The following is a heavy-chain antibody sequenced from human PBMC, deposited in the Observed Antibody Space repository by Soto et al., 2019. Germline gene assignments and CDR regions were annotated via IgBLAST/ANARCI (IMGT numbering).Heavy chain of an antibody. CDR1: GYSFTSYW. V-gene: IGHV5-51*01. CDR3: VRHEMWALRVFCINGVCYTGDPENLFDF. J-gene: IGHJ3*01. D-gene: IGHD2-8*01. Sequence: GESLKISCKGSGYSFTSYWIGWVRQMPGKGLEWMGIIYPGGSDTRYSPSFQGQVTISADKSISTAYLQWSSLKASDTAMYYCVRHEMWALRVFCINGVCYTGDPENLFDFRAQGTLVTVSS. CDR2: IYPGGSDT.